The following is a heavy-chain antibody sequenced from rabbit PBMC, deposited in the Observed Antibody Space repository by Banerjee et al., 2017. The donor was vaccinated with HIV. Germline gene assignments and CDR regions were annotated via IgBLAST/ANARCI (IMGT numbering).Heavy chain of an antibody. CDR1: GIDFSNYAY. J-gene: IGHJ4*01. Sequence: QQQLEESGGGLVKPGGTLTLTCKASGIDFSNYAYMCWVRQAPGKGLEWIGCIGLSYSGSTYSATWAKGRFTISKTSSTTVTLLMTSLTAADTATYFCARGADSGYWFYFKLWGPGTLVTVS. CDR3: ARGADSGYWFYFKL. CDR2: IGLSYSGST. V-gene: IGHV1S45*01. D-gene: IGHD1-1*01.